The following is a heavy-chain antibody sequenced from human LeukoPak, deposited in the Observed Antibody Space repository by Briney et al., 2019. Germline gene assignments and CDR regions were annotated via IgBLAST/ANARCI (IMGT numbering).Heavy chain of an antibody. CDR3: ANIVVVPAARGDFDY. CDR1: GFTFSSYG. CDR2: IRYDGSNK. V-gene: IGHV3-30*02. D-gene: IGHD2-2*01. Sequence: GGSLRLSCAASGFTFSSYGMHWVRQAPGKGLEWVAFIRYDGSNKYYADSVKGRFTISRDNSKNTLYLQMNSLRAEDTAVYYCANIVVVPAARGDFDYWGQGTLVTVSS. J-gene: IGHJ4*02.